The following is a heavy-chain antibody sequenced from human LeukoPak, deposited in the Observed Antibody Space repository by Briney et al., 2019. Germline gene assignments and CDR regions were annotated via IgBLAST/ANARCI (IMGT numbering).Heavy chain of an antibody. CDR2: IYYSGST. D-gene: IGHD3-10*01. V-gene: IGHV4-31*03. CDR1: GDSISSGGYY. Sequence: SHTLSLTCTVSGDSISSGGYYWIWIRQHPGKGLEWIGYIYYSGSTYYNPSLKSRATISVDTSRNQSSLKLSSVTAADTAVYYCARAPLLLWFGESINYFDYWGQGTLVTVSS. CDR3: ARAPLLLWFGESINYFDY. J-gene: IGHJ4*02.